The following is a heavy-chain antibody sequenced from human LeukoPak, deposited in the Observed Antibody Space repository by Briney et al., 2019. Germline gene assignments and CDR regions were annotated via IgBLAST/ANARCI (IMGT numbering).Heavy chain of an antibody. Sequence: GGSLRLSCAASGFTFSSYAMHWVRQAPGKGLEWVSVIYSDGSTYYADSVKGRFTISRDNSKNTLYLQMNSLRAEDTAVYYCARDHSIAVAGHYYYYGMDVWGQGTTVTVSS. CDR3: ARDHSIAVAGHYYYYGMDV. D-gene: IGHD6-19*01. J-gene: IGHJ6*02. CDR2: IYSDGST. V-gene: IGHV3-53*01. CDR1: GFTFSSYA.